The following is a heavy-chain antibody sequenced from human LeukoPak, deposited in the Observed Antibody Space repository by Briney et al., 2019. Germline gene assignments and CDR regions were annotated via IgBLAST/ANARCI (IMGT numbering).Heavy chain of an antibody. CDR2: IYYSGST. J-gene: IGHJ6*03. CDR3: AKSGVVVPVAVYYMDV. D-gene: IGHD2-2*01. V-gene: IGHV4-59*01. CDR1: GGSISSYY. Sequence: SETLSLTCSVSGGSISSYYWSWIRQPPGKGLEWIGYIYYSGSTNYNPSLKSRVTISVDTSKNQFSLKLSSVTAADTAVCYCAKSGVVVPVAVYYMDVWGKGTTVTVSS.